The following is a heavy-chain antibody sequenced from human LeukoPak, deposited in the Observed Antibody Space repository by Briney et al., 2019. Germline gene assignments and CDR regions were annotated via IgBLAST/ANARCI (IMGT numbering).Heavy chain of an antibody. CDR3: ATPRDDSSGYYGR. CDR1: GYSFTSYW. V-gene: IGHV5-51*01. CDR2: IYPGDSYT. J-gene: IGHJ4*02. D-gene: IGHD3-22*01. Sequence: GESLKISCKGSGYSFTSYWIGWVRQMPGKGLEWMGIIYPGDSYTNYSPSFQGHVTISADKSISTAYLQWSSLKASDTAMYYCATPRDDSSGYYGRWGQGTLVTVSS.